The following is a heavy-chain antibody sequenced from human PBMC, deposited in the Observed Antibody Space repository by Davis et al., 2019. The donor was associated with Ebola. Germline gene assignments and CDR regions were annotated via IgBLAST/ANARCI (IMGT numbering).Heavy chain of an antibody. CDR1: GYTFTSYY. Sequence: ASVKVSCKASGYTFTSYYMHWVRQAPGQGLEWMGIINPSGGSTSYAQKFQGRVTMTRDTSTSTVYMELSSLRSEDTAVYYCARGDYTDYYYYYMDVWGKGTTVTVSS. CDR2: INPSGGST. D-gene: IGHD4-11*01. V-gene: IGHV1-46*01. CDR3: ARGDYTDYYYYYMDV. J-gene: IGHJ6*03.